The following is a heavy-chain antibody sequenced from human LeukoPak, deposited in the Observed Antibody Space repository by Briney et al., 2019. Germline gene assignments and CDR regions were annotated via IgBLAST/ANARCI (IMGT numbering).Heavy chain of an antibody. CDR2: ISYDGSNK. CDR3: AKDSGGTTFDY. D-gene: IGHD1-26*01. J-gene: IGHJ4*02. Sequence: GRSLRLSCAASGFTFSSYGMHWVRQAPGKGLEWVAVISYDGSNKYYADSVKGRFTISRDNSKKTLYLQMNSLRAEDTAVYYCAKDSGGTTFDYWGQGTLVTVSS. CDR1: GFTFSSYG. V-gene: IGHV3-30*18.